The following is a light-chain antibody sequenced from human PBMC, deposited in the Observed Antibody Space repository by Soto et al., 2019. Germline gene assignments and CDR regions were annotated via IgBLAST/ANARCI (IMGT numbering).Light chain of an antibody. CDR3: SSYTSSSTYV. V-gene: IGLV2-14*01. J-gene: IGLJ1*01. CDR1: RSDVGGYNY. Sequence: ALTQPASVSGSPGQSITISCTGTRSDVGGYNYVYWHQQHPCKAPKLMIYDVTNRPSGVSDRFSGSKSGNTASLTISGLQAEDEADYYCSSYTSSSTYVFGAGTKVTVL. CDR2: DVT.